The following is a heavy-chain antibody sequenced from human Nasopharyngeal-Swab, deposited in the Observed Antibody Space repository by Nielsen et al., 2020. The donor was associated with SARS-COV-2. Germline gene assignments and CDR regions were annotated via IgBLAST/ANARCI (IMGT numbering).Heavy chain of an antibody. CDR2: INHSGST. Sequence: SETLSLTCNVSGFSIISNHYWSCIRQPPGKGLEWIGEINHSGSTNYNPSLESRVTLSVDTSKNQFSLNLISVTAADTAVYYCATTGYSSVYYVHWGQGVLVTVSS. V-gene: IGHV4-34*01. D-gene: IGHD6-25*01. CDR1: GFSIISNHY. CDR3: ATTGYSSVYYVH. J-gene: IGHJ4*02.